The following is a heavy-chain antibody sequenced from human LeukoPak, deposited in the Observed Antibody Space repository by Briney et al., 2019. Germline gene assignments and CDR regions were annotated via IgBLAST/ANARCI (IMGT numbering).Heavy chain of an antibody. Sequence: GASVKVSCKISGGIYRITAITWVRQAPGQGLGWMGGIIPMSTTANYAQKFQGRVTITRDDSTSTAYMEVSSLRSEDTALYYCATYGGNTAEYFQHWGQGTLVTVSS. CDR2: IIPMSTTA. CDR3: ATYGGNTAEYFQH. CDR1: GGIYRITA. J-gene: IGHJ1*01. V-gene: IGHV1-69*05. D-gene: IGHD4-23*01.